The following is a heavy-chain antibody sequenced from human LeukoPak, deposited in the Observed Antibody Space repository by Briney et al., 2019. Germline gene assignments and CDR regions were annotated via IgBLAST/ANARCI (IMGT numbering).Heavy chain of an antibody. CDR2: IYSDNT. Sequence: GGSLRLSCTVSGFTVSSNSMSWVRQAPGKGLEWVSFIYSDNTHYSDSVKGRFTISRDNAKNSLYLQMNSLRAEDTAVYYCARDRRVRGVFHYYYMDVWGKGTTVTISS. J-gene: IGHJ6*03. CDR3: ARDRRVRGVFHYYYMDV. V-gene: IGHV3-53*01. D-gene: IGHD3-10*01. CDR1: GFTVSSNS.